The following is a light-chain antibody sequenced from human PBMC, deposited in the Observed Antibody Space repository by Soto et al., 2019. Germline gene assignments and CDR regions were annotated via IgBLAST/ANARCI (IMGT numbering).Light chain of an antibody. CDR3: QSYDSSLSGYVV. V-gene: IGLV1-40*01. CDR1: SSNIGAGYD. Sequence: QSVLTQPPSVSGAPGQRVTISCTGSSSNIGAGYDVHWYQQLPGTAPKLLIYGNSNRPSGVPDRFSGSKSGTSASLAITGLQAEDEADYYCQSYDSSLSGYVVFGGDTKLTVL. CDR2: GNS. J-gene: IGLJ2*01.